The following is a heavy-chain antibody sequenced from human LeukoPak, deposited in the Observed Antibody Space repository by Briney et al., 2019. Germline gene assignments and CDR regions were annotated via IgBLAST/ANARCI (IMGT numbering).Heavy chain of an antibody. J-gene: IGHJ4*02. Sequence: SETLSVTCTVSGGSISSYYWSWIRQPPGNGLEWIGYIYYSGSTNYNPSLKSRVTISVDTSKNQFSLKLSSVTAADTAVYYCARDLGSGSGGFDYWGQGTLVTVSS. V-gene: IGHV4-59*01. CDR2: IYYSGST. CDR1: GGSISSYY. D-gene: IGHD1-1*01. CDR3: ARDLGSGSGGFDY.